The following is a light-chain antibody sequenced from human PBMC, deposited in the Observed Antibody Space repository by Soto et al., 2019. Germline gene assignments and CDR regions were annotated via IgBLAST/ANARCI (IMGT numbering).Light chain of an antibody. Sequence: SYELTQAPSVSVAPGQTATITCGGDNIGGKSVHGYQQKPGQAPILVVDDDRDRPSGIPERFSGSSCGNTAALTISRVEAGVEADYLCHVWDTDSDHAIFGGGTKLTVL. CDR3: HVWDTDSDHAI. CDR2: DDR. J-gene: IGLJ2*01. CDR1: NIGGKS. V-gene: IGLV3-21*02.